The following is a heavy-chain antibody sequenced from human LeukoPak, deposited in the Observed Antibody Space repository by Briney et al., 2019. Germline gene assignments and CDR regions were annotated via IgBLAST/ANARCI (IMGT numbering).Heavy chain of an antibody. CDR2: IYYSGST. J-gene: IGHJ4*02. Sequence: SETLSLTCTVSGGSISSYYWSWIRQPPGKGLEWIGYIYYSGSTNYNPSLKSRVTISVDTSKNQFSLKLSSVTAADTAVYYCARVMHSSSWYYFDYWGQGTLVTVSS. CDR1: GGSISSYY. V-gene: IGHV4-59*01. CDR3: ARVMHSSSWYYFDY. D-gene: IGHD6-13*01.